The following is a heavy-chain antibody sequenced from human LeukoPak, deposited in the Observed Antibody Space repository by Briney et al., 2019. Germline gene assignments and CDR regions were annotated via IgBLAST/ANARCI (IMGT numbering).Heavy chain of an antibody. V-gene: IGHV3-66*01. CDR2: IYSGGST. CDR3: ARGYSSDN. CDR1: GFTVSSSF. J-gene: IGHJ4*02. D-gene: IGHD2-21*01. Sequence: GGSLRLSCAASGFTVSSSFMSWVRRAPGKGLEWVSVIYSGGSTYYADSVKGRFTISRDNSKNTLNLQMNSLRAEDAAVYYCARGYSSDNWGQGTLVTVSS.